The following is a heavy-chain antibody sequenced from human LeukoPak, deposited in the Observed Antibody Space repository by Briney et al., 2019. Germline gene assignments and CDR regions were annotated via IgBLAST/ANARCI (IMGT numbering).Heavy chain of an antibody. J-gene: IGHJ4*02. CDR1: GFTFSSYA. CDR3: AKDLRAVYGDSYFDY. CDR2: ISGSGGST. V-gene: IGHV3-23*01. D-gene: IGHD4-17*01. Sequence: GGSLRLSCAASGFTFSSYAMSWVRQAPGKGLEWVSVISGSGGSTYYADSVKGRFTISRDNSKNTLYLQMNSLRAEDTAVYYCAKDLRAVYGDSYFDYWGQGTLVTVSS.